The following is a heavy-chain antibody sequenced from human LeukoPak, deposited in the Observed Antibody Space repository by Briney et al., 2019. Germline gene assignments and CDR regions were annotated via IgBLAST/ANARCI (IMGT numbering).Heavy chain of an antibody. Sequence: SETLSLTCTVSGGSISSYYWSWIRQPPGKGLGWIGYIYYSGSTNYNPSLKSRVTISVDTSKNQFSLKLSSVTAADTAVYYCARDSRIGRGNYWGQGTLVTVSS. CDR1: GGSISSYY. J-gene: IGHJ4*02. CDR3: ARDSRIGRGNY. CDR2: IYYSGST. D-gene: IGHD1-26*01. V-gene: IGHV4-59*12.